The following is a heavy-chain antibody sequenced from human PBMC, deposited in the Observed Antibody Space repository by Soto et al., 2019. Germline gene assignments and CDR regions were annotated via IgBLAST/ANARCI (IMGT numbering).Heavy chain of an antibody. CDR2: FTSGGST. Sequence: EVQLLESGGDLVQPGGSLRLSCAASGFIFSNYAMTWVRQAPGKGPEWVSTFTSGGSTYYRDTVKGRFTISRDNSKNTLYLPMNSLRAEHTAVYYCARTDKYNSQSSGWANRFDYWGQGTLVTVSS. D-gene: IGHD6-19*01. J-gene: IGHJ4*02. V-gene: IGHV3-23*01. CDR3: ARTDKYNSQSSGWANRFDY. CDR1: GFIFSNYA.